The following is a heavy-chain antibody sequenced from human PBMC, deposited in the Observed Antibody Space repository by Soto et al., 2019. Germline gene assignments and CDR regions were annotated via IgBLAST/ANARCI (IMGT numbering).Heavy chain of an antibody. V-gene: IGHV3-23*01. J-gene: IGHJ5*02. CDR2: LSDGGGST. D-gene: IGHD2-2*01. Sequence: GGSLRVSSADSGFTFSNYAMSWFRQSPGKGLEWVSGLSDGGGSTFYADSVKGRFTISRDNAKNTLYLQMSSLRAEDTAVYYCAKEGPTSPCNWFDPWGQGTLVSVS. CDR1: GFTFSNYA. CDR3: AKEGPTSPCNWFDP.